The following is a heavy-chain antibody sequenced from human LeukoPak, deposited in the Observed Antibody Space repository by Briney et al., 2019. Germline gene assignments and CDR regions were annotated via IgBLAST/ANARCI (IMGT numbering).Heavy chain of an antibody. J-gene: IGHJ5*02. Sequence: SETLSLTCTVSGGSISSSSYYWGWIRQPPGKGLEWIGSIYYGGSTYYNPSLKSRVTISVDTSKNQFSLKLSSVTAADTAVYYCARDLGSLRNWFDPWGQGTLVTVSS. V-gene: IGHV4-39*07. D-gene: IGHD3-10*01. CDR1: GGSISSSSYY. CDR2: IYYGGST. CDR3: ARDLGSLRNWFDP.